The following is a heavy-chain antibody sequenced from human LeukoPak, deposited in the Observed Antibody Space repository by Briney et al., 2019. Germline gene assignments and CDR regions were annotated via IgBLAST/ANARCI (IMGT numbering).Heavy chain of an antibody. V-gene: IGHV1-69*13. D-gene: IGHD6-6*01. CDR1: VGTFSSYA. CDR3: ARVRTSSSPSSGRTFDY. CDR2: IIPIFGTA. Sequence: SVKVSCKASVGTFSSYAISWVRQAPGQGLEWMGGIIPIFGTANYAQKFQGRVTITADESTSTAYMELSSLRSEDTAVYYCARVRTSSSPSSGRTFDYWGQGTLVTVSS. J-gene: IGHJ4*02.